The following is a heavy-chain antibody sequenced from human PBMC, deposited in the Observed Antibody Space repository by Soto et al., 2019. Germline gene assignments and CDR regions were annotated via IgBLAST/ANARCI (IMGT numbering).Heavy chain of an antibody. Sequence: QVQLVQSGAEVKKPGSSVKVSSKASGGTFSKKSITWVRQVPGEGFEWIGGITPTFGTTKFAQRLQGRVTISADESTSTAYMELISLTSEDTAVYYCATWAGSVTYRGFIAPLDYWGQGTQVTVSS. V-gene: IGHV1-69*01. J-gene: IGHJ4*02. CDR3: ATWAGSVTYRGFIAPLDY. CDR2: ITPTFGTT. D-gene: IGHD2-21*01. CDR1: GGTFSKKS.